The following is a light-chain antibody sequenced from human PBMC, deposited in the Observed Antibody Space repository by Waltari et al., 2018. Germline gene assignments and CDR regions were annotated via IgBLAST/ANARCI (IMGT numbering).Light chain of an antibody. CDR1: SLRTSY. CDR2: GKE. CDR3: HSRKGRDNQVV. V-gene: IGLV3-19*01. J-gene: IGLJ3*02. Sequence: SSELTQGPDVSVALGQTVKFTCQGDSLRTSYASWYQVKPGQAPVLVLFGKEKRPSGIPDRISGYSSGTTSSLTITGAQAEDEADYYCHSRKGRDNQVVFGGGTKLTVL.